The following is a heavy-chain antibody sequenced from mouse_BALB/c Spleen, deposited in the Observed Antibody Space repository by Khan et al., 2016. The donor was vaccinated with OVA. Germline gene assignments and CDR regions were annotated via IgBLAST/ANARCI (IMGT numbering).Heavy chain of an antibody. D-gene: IGHD1-1*01. J-gene: IGHJ4*01. CDR1: GFSLTSYG. V-gene: IGHV2-6*02. CDR3: ARPSSFSYAMDY. CDR2: IWSDGNT. Sequence: QVQLKESGPGLVAPSQSLSITCTVSGFSLTSYGVHWVRQPPGKGLEWLVVIWSDGNTTYNSTLKSRLSISKDNSKSQVFLKMNSLQTDATAKYYCARPSSFSYAMDYWGQGTSVTVSS.